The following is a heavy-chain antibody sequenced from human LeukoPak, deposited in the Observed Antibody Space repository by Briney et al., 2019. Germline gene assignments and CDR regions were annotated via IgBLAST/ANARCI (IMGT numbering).Heavy chain of an antibody. Sequence: SETLSLTCTVSGGSISSYYWSWIRQPPGKGLEWIGYIYYSGSTNYNPSLESRVTISVDTSKNQFSLKLSSVTAADTAVYYCASVTMVRGVIAWGQGTLVTVSS. CDR3: ASVTMVRGVIA. CDR2: IYYSGST. CDR1: GGSISSYY. J-gene: IGHJ4*02. D-gene: IGHD3-10*01. V-gene: IGHV4-59*01.